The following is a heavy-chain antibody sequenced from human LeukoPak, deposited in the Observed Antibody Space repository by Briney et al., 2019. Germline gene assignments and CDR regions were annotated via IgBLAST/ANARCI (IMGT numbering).Heavy chain of an antibody. V-gene: IGHV3-23*01. CDR2: ISDPHSGSET. J-gene: IGHJ4*02. D-gene: IGHD3-10*01. CDR3: AKDLQFYASGRYYEHYLDY. Sequence: GGSLRLSCAASGFTFSSYTMNWVRQALGQGLEWVSTISDPHSGSETHYADSVKGRFTISRDNSKSTVYLQMNSLRAEDTAVYYCAKDLQFYASGRYYEHYLDYWGKGTLVTVSS. CDR1: GFTFSSYT.